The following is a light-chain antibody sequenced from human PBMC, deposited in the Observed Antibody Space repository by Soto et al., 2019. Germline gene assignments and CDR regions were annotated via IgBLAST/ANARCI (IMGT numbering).Light chain of an antibody. CDR3: QQYGRSPYT. CDR1: QSVSNNW. J-gene: IGKJ2*01. CDR2: AAS. V-gene: IGKV3-20*01. Sequence: EVVLTQSPDTLSLSPGERATLSCRASQSVSNNWLAWYQQKPGQAPRLLIYAASSRPGGIPDKFSGSGSGTDFTLTINRLEPEDFAVEYCQQYGRSPYTFAQGTKLEI.